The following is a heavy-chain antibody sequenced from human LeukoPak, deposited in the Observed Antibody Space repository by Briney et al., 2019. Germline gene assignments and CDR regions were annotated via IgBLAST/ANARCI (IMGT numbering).Heavy chain of an antibody. V-gene: IGHV4-31*03. CDR3: AGTIRAPAHFDY. CDR2: IYYSGST. CDR1: GGSISRGGYH. Sequence: SETLSLTCTVSGGSISRGGYHWSWIRQQPGKGLEWIGYIYYSGSTYYNPSLKSRVTISVDTSKNQFSLKLSSVTAADTAVYYCAGTIRAPAHFDYWGQGTLVTVSS. J-gene: IGHJ4*02. D-gene: IGHD5-24*01.